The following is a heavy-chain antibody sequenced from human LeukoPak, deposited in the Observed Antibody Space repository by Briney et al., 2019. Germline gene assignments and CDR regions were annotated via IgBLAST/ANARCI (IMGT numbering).Heavy chain of an antibody. D-gene: IGHD6-19*01. CDR1: GGTFSSYA. J-gene: IGHJ5*02. Sequence: GASAKVSCKASGGTFSSYAISWVRQAPGQGLEWMGRIIPIFGIANYAQKFQGRVTITADKSTSTAYMELSSLRSEDTAVYYCARGDGGWYGGWFDPWGQGTLVTVSS. CDR2: IIPIFGIA. V-gene: IGHV1-69*04. CDR3: ARGDGGWYGGWFDP.